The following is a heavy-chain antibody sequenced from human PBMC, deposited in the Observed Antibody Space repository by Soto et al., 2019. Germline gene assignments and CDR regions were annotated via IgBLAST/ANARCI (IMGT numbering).Heavy chain of an antibody. D-gene: IGHD2-8*01. CDR1: GFTFSSYG. J-gene: IGHJ4*02. CDR3: AKDLGLGVSSDY. CDR2: IWYDGSNK. Sequence: HPGGSLRLSCAASGFTFSSYGMHWVRQAPGKGLEWVAVIWYDGSNKYYADSVKGRFTISRDNSKNTLYLQMNSLRAEDTAVYYCAKDLGLGVSSDYWGQGTLVTSPQ. V-gene: IGHV3-33*06.